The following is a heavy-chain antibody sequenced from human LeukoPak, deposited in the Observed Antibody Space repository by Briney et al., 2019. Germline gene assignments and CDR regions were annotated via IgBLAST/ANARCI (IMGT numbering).Heavy chain of an antibody. CDR3: ARLRLTTQDLDS. CDR1: GASISTNTHY. D-gene: IGHD4-11*01. J-gene: IGHJ4*02. Sequence: PSETLSLICIVSGASISTNTHYWGWVRQPPGKGLEWIASIHHTGTPYYNPSLKSRVTISVDTSKNQFSLQFSSVIAADTAVYYCARLRLTTQDLDSWGQGILVTVSS. CDR2: IHHTGTP. V-gene: IGHV4-39*01.